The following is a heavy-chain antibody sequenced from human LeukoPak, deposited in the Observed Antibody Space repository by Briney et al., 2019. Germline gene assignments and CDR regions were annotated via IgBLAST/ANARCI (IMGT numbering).Heavy chain of an antibody. Sequence: PSETLSLTCTVSGGSISSYYWSWIRPPAGKGLEWIGRIYTSGSTNYNPSLKSRVTMSVDTSKNQCSLKLSSVTAADRAVYYCARDRTYDSSGYYDYWGQGTLVTVSS. CDR1: GGSISSYY. V-gene: IGHV4-4*07. D-gene: IGHD3-22*01. J-gene: IGHJ4*02. CDR3: ARDRTYDSSGYYDY. CDR2: IYTSGST.